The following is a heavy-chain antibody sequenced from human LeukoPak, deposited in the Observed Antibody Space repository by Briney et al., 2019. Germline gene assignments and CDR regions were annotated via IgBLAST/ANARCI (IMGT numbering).Heavy chain of an antibody. D-gene: IGHD5-18*01. CDR3: ARHGNTAMVSLDAFDI. CDR2: INHSGST. V-gene: IGHV4-39*01. Sequence: SETLSLTCTISGGSISGSSYYWSWIRQPPGKGLEWIGEINHSGSTNYNPSLKSRVTISVDTSKNQFSLKLSSVTAADTAVYYCARHGNTAMVSLDAFDIWGQGTMVTVSS. J-gene: IGHJ3*02. CDR1: GGSISGSSYY.